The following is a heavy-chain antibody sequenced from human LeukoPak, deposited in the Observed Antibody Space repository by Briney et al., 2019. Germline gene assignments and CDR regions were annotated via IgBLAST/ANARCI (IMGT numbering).Heavy chain of an antibody. CDR2: ISSNGGST. CDR1: GFTFSSYA. V-gene: IGHV3-64D*06. J-gene: IGHJ4*02. Sequence: GGSLRLSCSASGFTFSSYAMHWVRQAPGKGLEYVSAISSNGGSTYYADSVEGRFTISRDNSKNTLYLQMSSLRAEDTAVYYCVKPITMIVVVITGFDYWGQGTLVTVSS. CDR3: VKPITMIVVVITGFDY. D-gene: IGHD3-22*01.